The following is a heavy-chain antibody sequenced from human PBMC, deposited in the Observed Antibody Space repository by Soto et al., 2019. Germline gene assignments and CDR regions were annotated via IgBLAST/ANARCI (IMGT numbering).Heavy chain of an antibody. J-gene: IGHJ4*02. V-gene: IGHV4-59*01. CDR3: ARTYCSGGSCYSSAPNHFDF. Sequence: SETLSLTCTVSVESISIYYWSWIRQPPGKGLEWIAYIYYSGSTNYNPSLKSRVTVSIDTSKNQFSLKLSSMTAADTAVYYCARTYCSGGSCYSSAPNHFDFWGQGALVTVSS. CDR2: IYYSGST. CDR1: VESISIYY. D-gene: IGHD2-15*01.